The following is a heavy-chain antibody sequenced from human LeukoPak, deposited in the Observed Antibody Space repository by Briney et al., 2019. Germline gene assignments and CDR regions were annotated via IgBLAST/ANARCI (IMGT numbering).Heavy chain of an antibody. CDR1: XXTXXSYG. V-gene: IGHV1-18*01. D-gene: IGHD6-19*01. Sequence: VKVSCXXXXXTXXSYGXSWVRQAPGQGLEWMGWISAYNGNTNYAQKLQGRVTMTTDTSTSTAYMELRSLRSDDTAVYYCARDPEQWLAIAVVYGMDVWGQGTTVTVSS. CDR2: ISAYNGNT. J-gene: IGHJ6*02. CDR3: ARDPEQWLAIAVVYGMDV.